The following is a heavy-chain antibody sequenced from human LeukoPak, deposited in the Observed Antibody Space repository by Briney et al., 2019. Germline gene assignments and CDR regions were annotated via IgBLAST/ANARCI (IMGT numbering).Heavy chain of an antibody. CDR1: GFTFSSYS. CDR2: ISSSSSTI. D-gene: IGHD3-10*01. CDR3: ASLGFMVRGYAFDI. V-gene: IGHV3-48*01. Sequence: GGSLRLSCAASGFTFSSYSMNWVRQAPGKGLEWVSYISSSSSTIYYADSVKGRFTISRDNAKNSLYLQMNSLRAEDTAVYCCASLGFMVRGYAFDIWGQGTMVTVSS. J-gene: IGHJ3*02.